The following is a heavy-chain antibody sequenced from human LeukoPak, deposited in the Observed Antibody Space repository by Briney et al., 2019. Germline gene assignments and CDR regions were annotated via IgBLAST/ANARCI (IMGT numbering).Heavy chain of an antibody. V-gene: IGHV3-30*18. CDR2: ISYDGSNK. CDR1: GFTFSSYG. J-gene: IGHJ4*02. CDR3: AKGGGKQWLKYYFDY. D-gene: IGHD6-19*01. Sequence: PGRSLRPSCAASGFTFSSYGMHWVRQAPGKGLEWVAVISYDGSNKYYADSVKGRFTISRDNSKNTLYLQMNSLRAEDTAVYYCAKGGGKQWLKYYFDYWGQGTLVTVSS.